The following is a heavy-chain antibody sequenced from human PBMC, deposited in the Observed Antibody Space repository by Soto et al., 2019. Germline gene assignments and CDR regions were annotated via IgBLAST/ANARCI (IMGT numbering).Heavy chain of an antibody. CDR1: GFTFSSYA. CDR3: AKDRVIVVVPASNWFDP. D-gene: IGHD2-2*01. V-gene: IGHV3-23*01. J-gene: IGHJ5*02. CDR2: ISGSGGST. Sequence: GGSLRLSCAASGFTFSSYAMSWVRQAPGKGLEWVSAISGSGGSTYYADSVKGRFTISTDNSKNTRYLQINSLRAEDTAVYYCAKDRVIVVVPASNWFDPWGQGTLVTVSS.